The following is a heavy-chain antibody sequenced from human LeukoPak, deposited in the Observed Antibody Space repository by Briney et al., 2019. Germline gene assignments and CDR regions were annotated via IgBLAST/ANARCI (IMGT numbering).Heavy chain of an antibody. J-gene: IGHJ3*02. CDR3: AKKWSGDYDSSGVNDAFDI. CDR2: IKQDRSEK. V-gene: IGHV3-7*01. CDR1: GFTFTNYW. Sequence: GGSLRLSCAASGFTFTNYWMSWVRQAPGKGLELVANIKQDRSEKYYVDSVKGRFTISRDNSKNTLCLQMNSLRAEDTAVYYCAKKWSGDYDSSGVNDAFDIWGQGTMVTVSS. D-gene: IGHD3-22*01.